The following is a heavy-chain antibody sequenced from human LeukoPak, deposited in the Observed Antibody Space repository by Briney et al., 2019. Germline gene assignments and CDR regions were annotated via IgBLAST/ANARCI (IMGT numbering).Heavy chain of an antibody. D-gene: IGHD5-12*01. J-gene: IGHJ6*03. CDR1: GFTFSSYA. Sequence: GGSLRLSCAASGFTFSSYAMSWVRQAPGKGLEWVSTISGIGDDTSYADSVKGRFTISRDNSKNTLYPQMNSLRAEDTAVYYCAKDEASGYGLGVGYYYYMDVWGKGATVTVSS. CDR3: AKDEASGYGLGVGYYYYMDV. CDR2: ISGIGDDT. V-gene: IGHV3-23*01.